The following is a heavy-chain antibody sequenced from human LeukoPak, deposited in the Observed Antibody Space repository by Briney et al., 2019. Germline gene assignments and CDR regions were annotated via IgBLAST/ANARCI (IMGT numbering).Heavy chain of an antibody. CDR3: ARGQSRVMVRGVIYFDY. Sequence: ASVKVSCKASGYTFTSYDINWVRQATGQGLEWMGWMNPNSGNTGYAQKFQGRVTMTRNTSISTAYMELSSLRSEDTAVYYCARGQSRVMVRGVIYFDYWGQGTLVTVSS. V-gene: IGHV1-8*01. CDR1: GYTFTSYD. D-gene: IGHD3-10*01. CDR2: MNPNSGNT. J-gene: IGHJ4*02.